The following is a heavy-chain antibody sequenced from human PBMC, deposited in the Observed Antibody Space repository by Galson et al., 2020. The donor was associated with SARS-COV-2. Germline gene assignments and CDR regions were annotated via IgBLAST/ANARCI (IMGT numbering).Heavy chain of an antibody. D-gene: IGHD3-16*02. Sequence: SDTLSLTCTVSGGSITSDDYYWGWIRQPPGKGLEWIGNIHYSGSTFYNPSLKSRVTTSLDTSKNQFSLRLSSVTAADTAVYYCARAPEYYDSICGSYRHRGDFDYWGQGTLVTVSS. J-gene: IGHJ4*02. CDR2: IHYSGST. CDR1: GGSITSDDYY. V-gene: IGHV4-39*07. CDR3: ARAPEYYDSICGSYRHRGDFDY.